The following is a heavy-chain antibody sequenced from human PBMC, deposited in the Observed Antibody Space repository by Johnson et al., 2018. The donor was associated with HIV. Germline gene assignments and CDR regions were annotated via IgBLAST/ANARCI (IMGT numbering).Heavy chain of an antibody. CDR2: IGYDGINR. CDR3: AKVGRMTTVVTPGDAFDI. Sequence: QEKLVESGGGVFKRGGSLRFPCVPPGLPFSGYGMHWVARAQGKGLGGVAFIGYDGINRNYENPGKGGFPASRDNSKNTLYVEMNILRVEDTAVYYCAKVGRMTTVVTPGDAFDIWGQGTKVTVSS. V-gene: IGHV3-30*02. J-gene: IGHJ3*02. CDR1: GLPFSGYG. D-gene: IGHD4-23*01.